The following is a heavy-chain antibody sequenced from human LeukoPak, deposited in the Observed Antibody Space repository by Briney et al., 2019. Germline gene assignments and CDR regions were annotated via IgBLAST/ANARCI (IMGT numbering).Heavy chain of an antibody. V-gene: IGHV3-48*04. CDR1: GFTFSSYS. D-gene: IGHD2-15*01. CDR2: ITSSSTTI. CDR3: ARLPYCSGGTCYFFVY. Sequence: GGSLRLSCAASGFTFSSYSMNWVRQAPGKGLEWVSYITSSSTTIFYADSVKGRFTISRDNTKNSLYLQMNSLRAEDTAVYYCARLPYCSGGTCYFFVYWGQGTLVTVSS. J-gene: IGHJ4*02.